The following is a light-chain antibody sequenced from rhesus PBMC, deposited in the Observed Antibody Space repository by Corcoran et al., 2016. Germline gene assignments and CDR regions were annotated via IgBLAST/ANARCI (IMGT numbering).Light chain of an antibody. CDR1: GGIKVAGYH. Sequence: KPTLTQPASLSVSPGTSASLTCTFRGGIKVAGYHIFWYQQKPGSPPRYLLKYNSDSAKGQGSGVPSRFSGSKDVSANTGILRISGLKSDDEADYYCAIGHSVGDVFGSGTKLTVL. J-gene: IGLJ6*01. CDR2: YNSDSAK. V-gene: IGLV5-62*01. CDR3: AIGHSVGDV.